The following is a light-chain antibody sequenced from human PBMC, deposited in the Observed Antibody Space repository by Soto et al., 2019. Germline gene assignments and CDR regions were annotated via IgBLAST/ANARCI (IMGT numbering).Light chain of an antibody. CDR1: QGISSY. Sequence: AIRMTQSPSSLFASTGDRLTIACRASQGISSYLAWYQQKPGKAPELLIYAASTLQSGVPSRFSGSGSGTDFTLTSSCLQSEDFATYYCQQYYSFPQTFGQGTKVDIK. J-gene: IGKJ1*01. CDR2: AAS. CDR3: QQYYSFPQT. V-gene: IGKV1-8*01.